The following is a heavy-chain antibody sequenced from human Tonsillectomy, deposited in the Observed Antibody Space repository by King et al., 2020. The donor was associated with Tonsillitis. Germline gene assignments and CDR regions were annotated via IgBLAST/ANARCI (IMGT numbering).Heavy chain of an antibody. CDR2: ISYDGSDK. J-gene: IGHJ6*02. V-gene: IGHV3-30*19. CDR3: ARDGAVPGDYYGMDV. D-gene: IGHD3-16*01. Sequence: VQLVESGGGVVQPGRSLRLSCAASGFTFRSYGMHWVRQAPGRGLEWAAGISYDGSDKQYADAVKGRFTISRDNPENTLYLQMNSLRAEDTAVCYCARDGAVPGDYYGMDVWGQGTTVTVSS. CDR1: GFTFRSYG.